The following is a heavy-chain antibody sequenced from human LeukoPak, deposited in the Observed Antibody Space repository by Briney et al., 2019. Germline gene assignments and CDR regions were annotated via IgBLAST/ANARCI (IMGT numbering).Heavy chain of an antibody. J-gene: IGHJ4*02. V-gene: IGHV3-48*02. D-gene: IGHD2-21*02. CDR3: AADSDWAFHY. CDR1: GFPFRNYV. Sequence: GGSLRLSCAASGFPFRNYVMSWVRQAPGKGLEWVSYINHNGETIYYADSVKGRFTISRDNGKNSLYLQMNSLRDEDTAVYYCAADSDWAFHYWGQGTRVTVSS. CDR2: INHNGETI.